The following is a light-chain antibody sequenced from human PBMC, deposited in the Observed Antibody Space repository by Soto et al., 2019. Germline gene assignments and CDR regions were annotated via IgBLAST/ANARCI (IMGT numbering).Light chain of an antibody. CDR2: GAS. Sequence: IVFTQSPGTLSLSPWGRATLSSTASQIGSSSYLAWYQQKPGQAPRLLIYGASSRATGIPDRFSGSGSGTDFTLPTSRLEPDDFAAYYXHQYGSSSWTFGQGTKVDIK. CDR3: HQYGSSSWT. CDR1: QIGSSSY. V-gene: IGKV3-20*01. J-gene: IGKJ1*01.